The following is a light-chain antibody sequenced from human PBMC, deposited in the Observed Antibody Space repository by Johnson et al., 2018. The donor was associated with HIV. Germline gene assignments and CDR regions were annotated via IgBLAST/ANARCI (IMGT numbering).Light chain of an antibody. CDR2: ENN. CDR1: SSNIGTNY. CDR3: GTWDTSLSAYV. Sequence: LTQPPSVSAAPGQKVTISCSGSSSNIGTNYVSWYQQLPGTAPKLLMFENNQRPSGIPDRFSGSKSGTSATLGITGLQTGDEADYYCGTWDTSLSAYVFGTGTKVTVL. J-gene: IGLJ1*01. V-gene: IGLV1-51*02.